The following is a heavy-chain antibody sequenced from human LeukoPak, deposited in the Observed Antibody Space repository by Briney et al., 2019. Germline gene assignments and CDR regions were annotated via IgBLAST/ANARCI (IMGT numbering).Heavy chain of an antibody. CDR2: ISAYNGNT. Sequence: ASVKVSCKASGYTFTSYGISRVRQAPGQGLEWMGWISAYNGNTNYAQKLQGRVTMTTDTSTSTAYMELRSLRSDDTAVYYCARSGLRFLEWLPALDYWGQGTLVTVSS. CDR3: ARSGLRFLEWLPALDY. J-gene: IGHJ4*02. CDR1: GYTFTSYG. V-gene: IGHV1-18*01. D-gene: IGHD3-3*01.